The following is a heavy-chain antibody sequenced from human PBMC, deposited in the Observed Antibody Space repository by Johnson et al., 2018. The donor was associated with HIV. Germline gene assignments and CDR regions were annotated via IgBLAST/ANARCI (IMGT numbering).Heavy chain of an antibody. CDR1: GFIFSSYG. CDR3: AKAWEMALGAFDI. Sequence: QVQLVESGGGVVQPGGSLRLSCVASGFIFSSYGMHWVRQAPGKGLEWVAFIRYDGSNKYYADSVKGRFPISRDNSKNTLYLQMNSLRAEDTAVYYCAKAWEMALGAFDIWGQGTMVTVSS. CDR2: IRYDGSNK. J-gene: IGHJ3*02. V-gene: IGHV3-30*02. D-gene: IGHD5-24*01.